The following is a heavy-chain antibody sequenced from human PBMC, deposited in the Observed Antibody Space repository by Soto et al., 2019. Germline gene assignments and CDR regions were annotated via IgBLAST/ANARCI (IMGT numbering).Heavy chain of an antibody. Sequence: ASVKISCKASGGTFSSYAISWVRQAPGQGLEWMGGIIPIFGTANYAQKFQGRVTITADESTSTAYMELSSLRSEDTAVYYCALRYFDWQNAFDIWGQGTMVTVSS. J-gene: IGHJ3*02. D-gene: IGHD3-9*01. CDR2: IIPIFGTA. V-gene: IGHV1-69*13. CDR1: GGTFSSYA. CDR3: ALRYFDWQNAFDI.